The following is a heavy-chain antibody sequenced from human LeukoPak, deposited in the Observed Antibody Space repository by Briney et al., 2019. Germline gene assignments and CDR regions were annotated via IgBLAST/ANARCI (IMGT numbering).Heavy chain of an antibody. CDR1: GGSLSGHY. Sequence: PSETLSLTCTVSGGSLSGHYWSWIRQPPGKGLEWIGYIYYSGSTNYNPSLKSRVTISVDTSKNQFSLKLSSVTAADTAVYYCVRASTSSSGYLRYYFDYWGQGTLVTVSS. V-gene: IGHV4-59*11. CDR2: IYYSGST. J-gene: IGHJ4*02. CDR3: VRASTSSSGYLRYYFDY. D-gene: IGHD6-19*01.